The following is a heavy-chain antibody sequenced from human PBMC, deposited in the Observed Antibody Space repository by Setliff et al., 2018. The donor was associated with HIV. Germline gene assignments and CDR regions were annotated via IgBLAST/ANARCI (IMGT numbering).Heavy chain of an antibody. V-gene: IGHV4-34*01. Sequence: PSETLSLTCAVYGGSFNDYYWSWIRQPPGKGLEWIGEIIHSGSINYNPSLKSRVTISVDTYNNQFSLNMNSVNAADTAVYYCARGYASGYDAYGYWGQGTLVTAPQ. D-gene: IGHD5-12*01. CDR3: ARGYASGYDAYGY. CDR2: IIHSGSI. CDR1: GGSFNDYY. J-gene: IGHJ4*02.